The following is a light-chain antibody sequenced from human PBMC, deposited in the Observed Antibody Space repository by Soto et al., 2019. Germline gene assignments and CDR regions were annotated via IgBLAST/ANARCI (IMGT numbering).Light chain of an antibody. CDR3: QQYNNWPPT. V-gene: IGKV3-11*01. CDR2: DAS. J-gene: IGKJ1*01. Sequence: EIVLTQSPATLSLSPGERATLSCRASQSVSSYLAWYQQKPGQAPRLLIYDASNRATGIPARFSGSGSGTDFTLTISSLEPEDFAVYSCQQYNNWPPTFGQGTKVEIK. CDR1: QSVSSY.